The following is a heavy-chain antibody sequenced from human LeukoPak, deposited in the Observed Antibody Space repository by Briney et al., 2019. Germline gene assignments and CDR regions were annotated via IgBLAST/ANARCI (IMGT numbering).Heavy chain of an antibody. Sequence: PSETLSLTCTVSGGSISSSSYYWGWIRQPPGKGLEWIGSIYYSGSTYYNPSLKSRVTISVDTSKNQFSLKLSSVTAADTAVYYCARVSRVRVPGGAGYYYYMEVWGKGTTVTVSS. CDR3: ARVSRVRVPGGAGYYYYMEV. CDR1: GGSISSSSYY. CDR2: IYYSGST. J-gene: IGHJ6*03. D-gene: IGHD2-8*02. V-gene: IGHV4-39*07.